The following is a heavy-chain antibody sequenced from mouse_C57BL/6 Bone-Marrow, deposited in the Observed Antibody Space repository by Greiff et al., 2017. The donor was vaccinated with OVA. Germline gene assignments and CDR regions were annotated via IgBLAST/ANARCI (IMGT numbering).Heavy chain of an antibody. J-gene: IGHJ1*03. V-gene: IGHV1-4*01. D-gene: IGHD2-3*01. CDR3: ARCGGCDGYLYFEV. CDR2: INPSSGYT. Sequence: QVQLQQSGAELARPGASVKMSCKASGYTFTSYTMHWVKQRPGQGLEWIGYINPSSGYTKYNQKFKAKATLTADKSSSTAYMQLSSLTSEDAAVDYCARCGGCDGYLYFEVWGTGTTVTVSA. CDR1: GYTFTSYT.